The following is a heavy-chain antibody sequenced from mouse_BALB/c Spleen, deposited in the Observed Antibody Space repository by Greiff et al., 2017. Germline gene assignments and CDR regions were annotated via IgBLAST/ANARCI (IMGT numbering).Heavy chain of an antibody. CDR3: ARWATTVVGNWYFDV. CDR2: INPSSGYT. J-gene: IGHJ1*01. D-gene: IGHD1-1*01. CDR1: GYTFTSYT. V-gene: IGHV1-4*01. Sequence: VQLQQSGAELARPGASVKMSCKASGYTFTSYTMHWVKQRPGQGLEWIGYINPSSGYTNYNQKFKDKATLTADKSSSTAYMQLSSLTSEDSAVYYCARWATTVVGNWYFDVWGAGTTVTVSS.